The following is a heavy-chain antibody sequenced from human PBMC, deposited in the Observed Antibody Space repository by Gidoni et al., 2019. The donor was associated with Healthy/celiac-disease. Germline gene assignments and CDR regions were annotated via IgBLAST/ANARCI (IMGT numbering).Heavy chain of an antibody. CDR3: ARVRDYDSSGDYHHDAFDI. V-gene: IGHV3-21*01. D-gene: IGHD3-22*01. CDR1: GFTFSSYS. J-gene: IGHJ3*02. Sequence: EVQLVESGGGLVKPGGSLRLSCAASGFTFSSYSMNWGRQAPGKGLEWVSSISSSSSYIYYADSVKGRFTISRDNAKNSLYLQMNSLRAEDTAVYYCARVRDYDSSGDYHHDAFDIWVQGTMVTVSS. CDR2: ISSSSSYI.